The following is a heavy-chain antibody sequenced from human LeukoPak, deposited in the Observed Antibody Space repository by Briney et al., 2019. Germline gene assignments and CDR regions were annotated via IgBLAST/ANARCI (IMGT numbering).Heavy chain of an antibody. J-gene: IGHJ4*02. Sequence: GGSLRLSCAGSGVTFSSYWMTWVRQAPGKGLEWVANIKQDGSEKYYVDSVKGRFTISRDNAKNSLYLQMNSLRAEDTAVYYCAREDSYYYGSGSYPFDYWGQGTLVTVSS. D-gene: IGHD3-10*01. V-gene: IGHV3-7*01. CDR3: AREDSYYYGSGSYPFDY. CDR2: IKQDGSEK. CDR1: GVTFSSYW.